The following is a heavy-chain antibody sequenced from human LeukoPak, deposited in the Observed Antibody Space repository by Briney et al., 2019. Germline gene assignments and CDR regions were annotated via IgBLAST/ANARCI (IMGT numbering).Heavy chain of an antibody. CDR3: ARAKIAAAGTGAFNV. D-gene: IGHD6-13*01. CDR2: FSAIDGSA. V-gene: IGHV3-23*01. J-gene: IGHJ3*01. Sequence: GGSLRLSCAASGFTFSSYAMTWVRQAPGKGLEWVSAFSAIDGSAQYAESVEGRFTISRDNSKNTLFLQMNSLGAEDTAVYYCARAKIAAAGTGAFNVWGQGTLVTVSS. CDR1: GFTFSSYA.